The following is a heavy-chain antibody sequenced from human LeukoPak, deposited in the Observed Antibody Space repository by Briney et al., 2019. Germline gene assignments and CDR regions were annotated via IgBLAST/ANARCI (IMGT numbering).Heavy chain of an antibody. CDR2: ISSSSSTI. V-gene: IGHV3-48*01. Sequence: GGSLRLSCAASGFTVSSNYMSWVHQAPGKGLEWVSYISSSSSTIYYADSVKGRFTISRDNAKNSLYLQMNSLRAEDMAAYYCARDDCSSASCYFWDSWGQGTLVTVSS. J-gene: IGHJ4*02. D-gene: IGHD2-2*01. CDR1: GFTVSSNY. CDR3: ARDDCSSASCYFWDS.